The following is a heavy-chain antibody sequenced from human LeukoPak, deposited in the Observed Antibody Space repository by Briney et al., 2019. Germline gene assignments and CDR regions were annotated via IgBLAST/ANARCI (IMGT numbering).Heavy chain of an antibody. CDR2: FDPEDGET. CDR1: GYTLTELS. D-gene: IGHD3-16*02. Sequence: ASVKVSCKVSGYTLTELSMHWVRQAPGKGLEWMGGFDPEDGETIYAQKFQGRVTMTEDTSTDTAYMELSSLRSEDTAVYYCATVPSLCLGELSFRFDPWGQGTLVTVSS. CDR3: ATVPSLCLGELSFRFDP. J-gene: IGHJ5*02. V-gene: IGHV1-24*01.